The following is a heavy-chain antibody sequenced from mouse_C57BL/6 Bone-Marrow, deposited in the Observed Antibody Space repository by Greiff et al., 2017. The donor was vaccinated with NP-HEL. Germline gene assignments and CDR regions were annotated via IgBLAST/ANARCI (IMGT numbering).Heavy chain of an antibody. Sequence: EVKLMESGGGLVKPGGSLKLSCAASGFTFSSYTMSWVRQTPEKRLEWVATISGGGGNTYYPDSVKGRFTISRDNAKNTLYLQMSSLRSEDTALYYCARHHAWFAYWGQGTLVTVSA. CDR1: GFTFSSYT. J-gene: IGHJ3*01. V-gene: IGHV5-9*01. CDR2: ISGGGGNT. CDR3: ARHHAWFAY.